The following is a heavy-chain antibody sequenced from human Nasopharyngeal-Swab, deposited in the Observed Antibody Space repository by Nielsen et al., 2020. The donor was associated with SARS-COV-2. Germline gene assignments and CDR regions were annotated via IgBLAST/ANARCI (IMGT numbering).Heavy chain of an antibody. V-gene: IGHV3-48*03. CDR3: ARDGVAVPGGYNWFDP. CDR2: ITLSDITM. Sequence: GGSLRLSCTASGFTFSTYQMSWVRQAPGKGLEWISHITLSDITMYADSVKGRFTISRDNAKNTLYLQMTSLRDEDTAIYYCARDGVAVPGGYNWFDPWGRGTLVTVSS. J-gene: IGHJ5*02. D-gene: IGHD3-16*01. CDR1: GFTFSTYQ.